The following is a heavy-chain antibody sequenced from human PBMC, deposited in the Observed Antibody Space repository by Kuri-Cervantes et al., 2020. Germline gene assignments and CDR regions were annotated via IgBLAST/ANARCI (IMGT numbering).Heavy chain of an antibody. Sequence: GGSLRLSCAASGFTFSSYAMHWVRQAPGKGLEWVAVISYDGSNKYYADSVKGRFTISRDNSKNTLYLQMNSLRAEDTAVYYCATTSSSSWEDAFDIWGQGTMVTVSS. V-gene: IGHV3-30*01. CDR2: ISYDGSNK. CDR1: GFTFSSYA. D-gene: IGHD6-13*01. CDR3: ATTSSSSWEDAFDI. J-gene: IGHJ3*02.